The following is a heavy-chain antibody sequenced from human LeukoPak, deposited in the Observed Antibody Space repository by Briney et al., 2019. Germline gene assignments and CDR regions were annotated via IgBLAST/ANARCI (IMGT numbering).Heavy chain of an antibody. CDR2: IIPIFGTA. CDR3: ARDTNTAMEPSDWFDP. J-gene: IGHJ5*02. CDR1: GGAFSSYA. V-gene: IGHV1-69*13. Sequence: VTVSCKASGGAFSSYASSWVRLAPGQGVEGMGGIIPIFGTANYAQKFQGRVTITADESTSTAYMELSSLRSEDTAVYYCARDTNTAMEPSDWFDPWGQGTLVTVSS. D-gene: IGHD5-18*01.